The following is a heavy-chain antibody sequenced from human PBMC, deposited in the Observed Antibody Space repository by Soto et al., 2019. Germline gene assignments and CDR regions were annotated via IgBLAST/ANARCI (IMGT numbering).Heavy chain of an antibody. D-gene: IGHD3-10*01. CDR1: GRSFRSYY. CDR2: INHNKST. CDR3: ASFNYYGSGSYPGNYGRDV. J-gene: IGHJ6*02. V-gene: IGHV4-34*01. Sequence: PSETLSLTWPLFGRSFRSYYWSWCRHPQWKGLERIGEINHNKSTNYNPSLKSRVTISVDTSKNLFSLKLFSVTAADTAVYYCASFNYYGSGSYPGNYGRDVWGQGT.